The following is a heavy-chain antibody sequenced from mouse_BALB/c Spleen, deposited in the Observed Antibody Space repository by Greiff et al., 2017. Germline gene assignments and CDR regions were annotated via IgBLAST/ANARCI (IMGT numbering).Heavy chain of an antibody. D-gene: IGHD2-4*01. CDR2: ILPGSGST. CDR3: ARRRDYDDAWFAY. V-gene: IGHV1-9*01. J-gene: IGHJ3*01. CDR1: GYTFSSYW. Sequence: VQLQQSGAELMKPGASVKISCKATGYTFSSYWIEWVKQRPGHGLEWIGEILPGSGSTNYNEKFKGKATFTADTSSNTAYMQLSSLASEDSAVYYCARRRDYDDAWFAYWGQGTLVTVSA.